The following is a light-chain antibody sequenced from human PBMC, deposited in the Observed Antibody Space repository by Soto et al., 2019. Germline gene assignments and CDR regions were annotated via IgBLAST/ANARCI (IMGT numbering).Light chain of an antibody. J-gene: IGKJ4*01. Sequence: DIQLTQSPSFLSASVGDRVTITCRASLGISSYLAWYQQKPGKAPKLLIFAASTLQSGVPSRFSGSGSGTEFTLTISSLQPEDFATYFCQQFNSYPLTFGGGTKVEIK. CDR3: QQFNSYPLT. CDR2: AAS. CDR1: LGISSY. V-gene: IGKV1-9*01.